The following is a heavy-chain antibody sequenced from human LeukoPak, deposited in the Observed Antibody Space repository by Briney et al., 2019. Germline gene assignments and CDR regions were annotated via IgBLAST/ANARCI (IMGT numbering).Heavy chain of an antibody. V-gene: IGHV3-9*01. J-gene: IGHJ4*02. CDR3: AKETAGPPGSQPNDY. D-gene: IGHD1-14*01. CDR1: GFTFDDYA. CDR2: ISWNSGSI. Sequence: GRSLRLSCAASGFTFDDYAMHWVRQAPGKGLEWVSGISWNSGSIGYADSVKGRFTTSRDNAKNSLYLQMNSLRAEDTALYYCAKETAGPPGSQPNDYWGQGTLVTVSS.